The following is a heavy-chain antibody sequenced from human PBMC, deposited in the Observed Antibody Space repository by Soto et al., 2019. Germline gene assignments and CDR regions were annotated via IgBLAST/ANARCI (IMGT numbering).Heavy chain of an antibody. CDR2: IIPILGIA. V-gene: IGHV1-69*02. CDR3: AVVRGVITLLDY. D-gene: IGHD3-10*02. Sequence: QVQLVQSGAEVKKPGSSVKVSCKASGGTFSSYTISWVRQAPGQGLEWMGRIIPILGIANYAQKFQGRVTIPADKSTSVAYMDRSSLRSEDTAVYCCAVVRGVITLLDYWGQGTLVTVSS. J-gene: IGHJ4*02. CDR1: GGTFSSYT.